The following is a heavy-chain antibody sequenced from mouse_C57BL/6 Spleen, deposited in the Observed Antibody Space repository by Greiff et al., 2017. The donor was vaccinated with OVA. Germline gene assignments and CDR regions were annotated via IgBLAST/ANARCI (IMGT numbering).Heavy chain of an antibody. CDR1: GYTFTSYW. CDR2: IDPSDSET. CDR3: ARSNYYYYAPYYFDY. Sequence: VQLQQPGAELVRPGSSVKLSCKASGYTFTSYWMHWVKQRPIQGLEWIGNIDPSDSETHYNQKFKDKATLTVDKSSSTAYMQLSSLTSEDSAVYYCARSNYYYYAPYYFDYWGQGTTLTVSS. J-gene: IGHJ2*01. D-gene: IGHD1-1*01. V-gene: IGHV1-52*01.